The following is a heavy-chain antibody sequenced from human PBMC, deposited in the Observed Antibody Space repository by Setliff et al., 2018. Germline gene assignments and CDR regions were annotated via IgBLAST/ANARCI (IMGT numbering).Heavy chain of an antibody. CDR2: IVGGSGNT. CDR3: ARDWNADSGSYDYYYGMDV. V-gene: IGHV1-58*02. J-gene: IGHJ6*02. D-gene: IGHD1-26*01. CDR1: GGTFSSYA. Sequence: SVKVSCKASGGTFSSYAMQWVRQARGQRREWIGWIVGGSGNTNYAQKLQERDTITRDMSTSTVYMELSSLRSEDTAVYYCARDWNADSGSYDYYYGMDVWGQGTTVTVSS.